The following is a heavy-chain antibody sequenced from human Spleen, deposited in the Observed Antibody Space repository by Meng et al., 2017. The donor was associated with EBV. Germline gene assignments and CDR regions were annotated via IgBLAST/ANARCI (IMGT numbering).Heavy chain of an antibody. D-gene: IGHD3-10*01. CDR1: GYTFTTYG. J-gene: IGHJ4*02. Sequence: QVHLVQAGAEVKKPGASVKCSCKTSGYTFTTYGITWVRQAPGQGPEWMGWISGYSGNTDYAQKFQGRVTMTRDTSTSTAYLELRSLTSDDTAVYYCARGSEKYYTTGIGGQGTLGTVGS. CDR3: ARGSEKYYTTGI. CDR2: ISGYSGNT. V-gene: IGHV1-18*01.